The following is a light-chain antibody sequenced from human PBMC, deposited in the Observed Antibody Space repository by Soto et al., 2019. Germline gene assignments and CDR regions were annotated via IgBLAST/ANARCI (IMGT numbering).Light chain of an antibody. CDR3: QQYNNCPPWT. V-gene: IGKV3-15*01. CDR2: RAS. J-gene: IGKJ1*01. Sequence: IVMTQSPATLSVSPGERATLSCRASQRVSSNLAWYQQKPGQAPRLLIYRASTRATGIPARFSGSGSGTEFTLTISILQTEDFAVYYCQQYNNCPPWTFGQGTKVAIK. CDR1: QRVSSN.